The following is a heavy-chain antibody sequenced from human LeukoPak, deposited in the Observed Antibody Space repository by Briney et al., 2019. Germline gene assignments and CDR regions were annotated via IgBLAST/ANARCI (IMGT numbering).Heavy chain of an antibody. CDR2: ISGSGGST. J-gene: IGHJ4*02. V-gene: IGHV3-23*01. D-gene: IGHD6-19*01. CDR3: AKGQLISSSGRAPPPSFDY. CDR1: GFTFSSYA. Sequence: GGSLRLSCAASGFTFSSYAMSWVRQAPGKGLEWVSAISGSGGSTYYADSVKGRFTISRDNSKNTLYLQMNSLRAEDTAVYYCAKGQLISSSGRAPPPSFDYWGQGTLVTVSS.